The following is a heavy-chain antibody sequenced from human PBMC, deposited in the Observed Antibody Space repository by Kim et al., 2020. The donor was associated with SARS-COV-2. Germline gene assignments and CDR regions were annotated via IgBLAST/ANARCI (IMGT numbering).Heavy chain of an antibody. Sequence: ASVKVSCKASGYTFTSYAMHWVRQAPGQRLEWMGWINAGNGNTKYSQKFQGRVTITRDTSASTAYMELSSLRSKDTAVYYCARDPSGWYGGWFDPWGQGTLVTVSS. J-gene: IGHJ5*02. V-gene: IGHV1-3*01. CDR2: INAGNGNT. CDR3: ARDPSGWYGGWFDP. D-gene: IGHD6-19*01. CDR1: GYTFTSYA.